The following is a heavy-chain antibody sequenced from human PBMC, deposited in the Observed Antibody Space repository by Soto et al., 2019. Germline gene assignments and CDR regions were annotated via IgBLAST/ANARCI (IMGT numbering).Heavy chain of an antibody. CDR3: ARAQDSSGYTLDY. Sequence: QVQLQESGPGLVKPSQTLSLTCTVSGGSISSGDYYWSWIRQPPGKGLEWIGYIYYSGSTYYNPSLKSRVXXSXDXXKNQFALKLSSVTAADTAVYYCARAQDSSGYTLDYWGQGTLVTVSS. D-gene: IGHD3-22*01. CDR2: IYYSGST. J-gene: IGHJ4*02. V-gene: IGHV4-30-4*01. CDR1: GGSISSGDYY.